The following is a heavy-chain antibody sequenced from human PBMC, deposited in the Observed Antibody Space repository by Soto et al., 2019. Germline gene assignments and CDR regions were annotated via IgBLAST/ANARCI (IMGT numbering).Heavy chain of an antibody. J-gene: IGHJ4*02. CDR1: GGTFSSYA. CDR2: IIPIFGTA. D-gene: IGHD3-22*01. V-gene: IGHV1-69*13. CDR3: SYYYDSSGYPYYFDY. Sequence: ASVKVSCKASGGTFSSYAISWVRQAPGQGLEWMGGIIPIFGTANYAQKFQGRVTITADESTSTAYMELSSLRSEDTAVYYCSYYYDSSGYPYYFDYWGQGTLVTVSS.